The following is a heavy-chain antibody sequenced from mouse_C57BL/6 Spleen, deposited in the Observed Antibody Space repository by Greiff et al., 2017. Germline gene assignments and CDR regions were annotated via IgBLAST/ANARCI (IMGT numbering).Heavy chain of an antibody. V-gene: IGHV1-26*01. J-gene: IGHJ4*01. CDR3: ARPERYLYYYAMDY. D-gene: IGHD2-14*01. Sequence: VQLQQSGPELVKPGASVKISCKASGYTFTDYYMNWVKQSHGKSLEWIGDINPNNGGTSYNQKFKGKATLTVDKSSSTAYMALRSLTSEDSAVYYCARPERYLYYYAMDYWGQGTSVTVSS. CDR1: GYTFTDYY. CDR2: INPNNGGT.